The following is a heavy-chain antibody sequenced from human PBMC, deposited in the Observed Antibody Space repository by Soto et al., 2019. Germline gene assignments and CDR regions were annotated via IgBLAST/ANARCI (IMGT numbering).Heavy chain of an antibody. D-gene: IGHD4-17*01. CDR1: GGTFSSYA. CDR2: IIPIFGTA. V-gene: IGHV1-69*13. J-gene: IGHJ4*02. Sequence: SVKVSCKASGGTFSSYAISWVRQAPGQGLEWMGGIIPIFGTANYAQKFQGRVTITADESTSTAYMELSSLRSEDTAVYYCARTYGDYQNGNFDYWGQGTLVTVS. CDR3: ARTYGDYQNGNFDY.